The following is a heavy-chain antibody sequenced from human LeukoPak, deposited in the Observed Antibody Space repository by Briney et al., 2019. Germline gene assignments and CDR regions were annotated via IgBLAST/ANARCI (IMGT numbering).Heavy chain of an antibody. CDR3: ASFVSGGEQWLVRQSAFDI. V-gene: IGHV1-18*01. D-gene: IGHD6-19*01. J-gene: IGHJ3*02. Sequence: ASVKVSCKASGYTFTSYGISWVRQAPGQGLEWMGWISAYNGNTNYAQKLQGRVTMTTDTSTSTAYMELRSLRSDDTAVYYCASFVSGGEQWLVRQSAFDIWGQGTMVTVSS. CDR1: GYTFTSYG. CDR2: ISAYNGNT.